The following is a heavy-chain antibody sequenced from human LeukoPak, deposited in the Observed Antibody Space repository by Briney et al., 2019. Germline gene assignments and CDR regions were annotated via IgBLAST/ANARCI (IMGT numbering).Heavy chain of an antibody. CDR1: GGAISTHGYY. D-gene: IGHD2/OR15-2a*01. V-gene: IGHV4-39*01. Sequence: SETLSLTCTVSGGAISTHGYYWGWIRQPPGMRLEWVGSIYHFGSTYYDASLKSRVTMSVDTSKNQFSLRLISVTAADTAVYYCAGLLADKRGFGYWGQGTLVSVSS. J-gene: IGHJ4*02. CDR2: IYHFGST. CDR3: AGLLADKRGFGY.